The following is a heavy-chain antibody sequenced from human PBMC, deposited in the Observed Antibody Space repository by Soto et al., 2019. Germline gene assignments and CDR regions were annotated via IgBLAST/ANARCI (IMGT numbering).Heavy chain of an antibody. Sequence: GGSLRLSCSASVFTFSSYAMHWVRQAPGKGLEYVSAISSNGGSTYYADSVKGRFTISRDNSKNTLYLQMSSLRAEDTAVYYCVKAYGDAEEYYFDYWGQGTLVTVSS. CDR1: VFTFSSYA. D-gene: IGHD7-27*01. CDR2: ISSNGGST. J-gene: IGHJ4*02. CDR3: VKAYGDAEEYYFDY. V-gene: IGHV3-64D*06.